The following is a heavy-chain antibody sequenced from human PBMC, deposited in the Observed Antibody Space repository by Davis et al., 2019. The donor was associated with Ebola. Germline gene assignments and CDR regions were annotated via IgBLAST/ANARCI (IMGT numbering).Heavy chain of an antibody. D-gene: IGHD2-2*01. CDR3: ARTGSGYCISTSCRYYYYGMDV. V-gene: IGHV1-18*01. CDR2: ISAYNGNT. J-gene: IGHJ6*02. CDR1: GYTFTSYG. Sequence: ASVKVSCKASGYTFTSYGISWVRQAPGQGLEWMGWISAYNGNTNYAQKLQGRVTMTTDTSTSTAYMELSSLRSEDTAVYYCARTGSGYCISTSCRYYYYGMDVWGQGTTVTVSS.